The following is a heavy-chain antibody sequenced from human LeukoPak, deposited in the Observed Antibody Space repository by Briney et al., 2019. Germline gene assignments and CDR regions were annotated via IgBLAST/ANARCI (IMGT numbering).Heavy chain of an antibody. J-gene: IGHJ4*02. Sequence: GGSLRLSCAASGFTFSSYSMNWVRQAPGKGLEWVSCITRSSIYIYYADSVKGRSTISRDNAKNSLYLQMNSLRAEDTAVYFCARDKTRGLGYSYSKSGNYFDYWGQGTLVTVSS. CDR2: ITRSSIYI. CDR3: ARDKTRGLGYSYSKSGNYFDY. V-gene: IGHV3-21*01. CDR1: GFTFSSYS. D-gene: IGHD5-18*01.